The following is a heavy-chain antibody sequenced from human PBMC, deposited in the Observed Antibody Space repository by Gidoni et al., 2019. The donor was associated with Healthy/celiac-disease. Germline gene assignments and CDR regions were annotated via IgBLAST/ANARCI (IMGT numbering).Heavy chain of an antibody. CDR2: IYPGDSDT. Sequence: EVQLVQSGAEVKKPVESLKISCKGSGYSFTSYWLGWVRQMPGKGLEWMGSIYPGDSDTIYSPSFQCQVTISADKSISTAYLQWSSLKASDTAMYYCARFWAIVVVPAANPRANWFDPWGQGTLVTVSS. J-gene: IGHJ5*02. CDR1: GYSFTSYW. D-gene: IGHD2-2*01. CDR3: ARFWAIVVVPAANPRANWFDP. V-gene: IGHV5-51*03.